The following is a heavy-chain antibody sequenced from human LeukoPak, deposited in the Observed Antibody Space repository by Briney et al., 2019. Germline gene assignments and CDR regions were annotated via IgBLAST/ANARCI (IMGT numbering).Heavy chain of an antibody. CDR1: GFTFRSYA. V-gene: IGHV3-64*01. CDR3: AKEMDSSGYFDY. Sequence: GGSLRLSCAASGFTFRSYAMRWVRQAPGKGLEYVSAISSNGGNAYYATSVKGRFTISRDNSKNTLDLQMGSLRAEDTAVYYCAKEMDSSGYFDYWGQGTLVTVSS. D-gene: IGHD3-22*01. J-gene: IGHJ4*02. CDR2: ISSNGGNA.